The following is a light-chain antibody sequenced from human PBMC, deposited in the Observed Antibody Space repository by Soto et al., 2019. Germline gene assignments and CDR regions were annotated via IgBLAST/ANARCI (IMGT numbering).Light chain of an antibody. V-gene: IGLV1-40*01. Sequence: QPVLTQPPSVSGAPGQRVTISCTGSSSNIGAGYDVHWYQHLPGTAPKLLIYGNTNRPSGVPDRFSGSKSATSASLAITGLQAEDEADYYCQSYDSSLSGSVVFGGGTKLTVL. CDR1: SSNIGAGYD. CDR2: GNT. CDR3: QSYDSSLSGSVV. J-gene: IGLJ2*01.